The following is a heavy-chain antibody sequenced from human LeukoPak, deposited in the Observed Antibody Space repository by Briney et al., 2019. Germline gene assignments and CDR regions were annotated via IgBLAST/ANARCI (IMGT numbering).Heavy chain of an antibody. CDR3: AKGGCSSTTCYLANP. V-gene: IGHV3-30*18. Sequence: QPGGSLRLSCAASGLTFGSYGMHWVRQAPGKGLEWVAVISYDGTIRNYADSVKGRFTISRDNSKNTLYLQMNSLTAEDTALYYCAKGGCSSTTCYLANPWGQGTLVTVSS. J-gene: IGHJ5*02. CDR2: ISYDGTIR. CDR1: GLTFGSYG. D-gene: IGHD2-2*01.